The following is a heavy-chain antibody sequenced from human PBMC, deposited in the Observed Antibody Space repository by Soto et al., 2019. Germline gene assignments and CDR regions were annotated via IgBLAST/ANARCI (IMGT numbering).Heavy chain of an antibody. J-gene: IGHJ4*02. Sequence: QVQLVQSGAEVKKPGSSVKVSCKASGGTFSSYAISWVRQAPGQGLGWMGGIIPIFGTANYAQKFQGRVTSTADECTSTAYMELNSLRSEDPAVYYCARQAGYSYGSHAYGGQGTLVTFSS. CDR2: IIPIFGTA. D-gene: IGHD5-18*01. V-gene: IGHV1-69*01. CDR1: GGTFSSYA. CDR3: ARQAGYSYGSHAY.